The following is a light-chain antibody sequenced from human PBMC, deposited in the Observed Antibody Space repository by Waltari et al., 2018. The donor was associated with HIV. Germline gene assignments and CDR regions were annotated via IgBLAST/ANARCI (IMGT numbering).Light chain of an antibody. CDR2: TAS. Sequence: VMTQSPATLSVSPGDRVTLPCRASQSVGSNLAWYQQKPGQAPRLLIFTASNRDSGIPARFSGSGSGTEFTLTISSVQSEDSAIYYCQQYGNWPPITFGQGTRLEIK. CDR3: QQYGNWPPIT. CDR1: QSVGSN. J-gene: IGKJ5*01. V-gene: IGKV3-15*01.